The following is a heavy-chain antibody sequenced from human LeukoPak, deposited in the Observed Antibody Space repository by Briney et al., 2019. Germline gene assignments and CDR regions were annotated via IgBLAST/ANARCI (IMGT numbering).Heavy chain of an antibody. CDR2: INSDGSSI. CDR1: GFTFSSYW. J-gene: IGHJ6*02. Sequence: GGSLRLSCAASGFTFSSYWMHWVRQAPGKGLVWVSRINSDGSSISYADSVKGRFTISRDNAKNSLYLQMNSLRDEDTAVYYCARGGYDRAYYYYGMDVWGQGTTVTVSS. V-gene: IGHV3-74*01. CDR3: ARGGYDRAYYYYGMDV. D-gene: IGHD5-18*01.